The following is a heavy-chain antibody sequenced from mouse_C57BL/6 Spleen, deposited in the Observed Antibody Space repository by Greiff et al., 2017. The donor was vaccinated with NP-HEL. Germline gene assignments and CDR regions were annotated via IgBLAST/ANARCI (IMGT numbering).Heavy chain of an antibody. CDR3: AREADDY. V-gene: IGHV5-6*01. Sequence: VQLKESGGDLVKPGGSLKLSCAASGFTFSSYGMSWVRQTPDKRLEWVATISSGGSYTYYPDSVKGRFTISRDNAKNTLYLQMSSLKSEDTAMYYCAREADDYWGQGTTLTVSS. J-gene: IGHJ2*01. CDR2: ISSGGSYT. CDR1: GFTFSSYG. D-gene: IGHD6-1*01.